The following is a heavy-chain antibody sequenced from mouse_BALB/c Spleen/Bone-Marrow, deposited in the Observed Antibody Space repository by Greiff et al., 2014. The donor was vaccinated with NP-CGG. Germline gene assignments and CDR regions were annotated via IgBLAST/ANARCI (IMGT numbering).Heavy chain of an antibody. D-gene: IGHD1-1*01. CDR3: ARHNYGYYAMDY. CDR1: GFTFSSYG. V-gene: IGHV5-6*02. Sequence: DVMLVESGGDLVKSGGSLKLSCAAPGFTFSSYGMSWVRRTPDKRLEWVAIISSGGSYTYYPDSVKGRFTISRDNAKNTLYLQMSSLKSEDTAMYYCARHNYGYYAMDYWGQGTSVTVSS. J-gene: IGHJ4*01. CDR2: ISSGGSYT.